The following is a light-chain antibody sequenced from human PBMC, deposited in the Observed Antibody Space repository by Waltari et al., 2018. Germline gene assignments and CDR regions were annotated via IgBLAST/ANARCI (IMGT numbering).Light chain of an antibody. CDR1: SSHIGAGYD. CDR3: QSYDRSLSGYV. Sequence: QSVLTQPPSVSGAPGPRVTISCTGSSSHIGAGYDVHWYQHLPRTAPKLLIYGNSNRPSGVPDRFSGSKSGTSASLAISGLQAEDEADYYCQSYDRSLSGYVFGSGTKVTVL. CDR2: GNS. V-gene: IGLV1-40*01. J-gene: IGLJ1*01.